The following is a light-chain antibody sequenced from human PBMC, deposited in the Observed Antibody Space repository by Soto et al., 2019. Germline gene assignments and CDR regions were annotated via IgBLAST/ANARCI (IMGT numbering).Light chain of an antibody. CDR2: EVS. V-gene: IGLV2-8*01. J-gene: IGLJ2*01. CDR1: SGDVGGYNS. CDR3: SSYAGSNKYVL. Sequence: QPVLTQPPSASGSPGQSVTISCTGTSGDVGGYNSVSWYQQHPGKAPKLMIYEVSKRPSGVPDRFSGSKSGNTASLTVSGLQAEDEADYYCSSYAGSNKYVLFGGGTKLTVL.